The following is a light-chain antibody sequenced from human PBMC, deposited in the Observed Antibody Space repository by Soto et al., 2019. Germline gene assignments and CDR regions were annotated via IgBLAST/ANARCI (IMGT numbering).Light chain of an antibody. J-gene: IGLJ2*01. V-gene: IGLV1-40*01. CDR3: QSYDTSLSVV. Sequence: QSVLTQPPSVSGAPGHRVTISCTGRSSNIGAGYDVHWYLQLPGTAPKLLIYANSNRPSGVPDRFSGSKSGTSASLAITGLQAEDEADYYCQSYDTSLSVVFGGGTQLTVL. CDR2: ANS. CDR1: SSNIGAGYD.